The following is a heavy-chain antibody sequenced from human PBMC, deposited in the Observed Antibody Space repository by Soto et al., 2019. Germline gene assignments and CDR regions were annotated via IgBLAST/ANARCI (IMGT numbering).Heavy chain of an antibody. CDR3: ARGRSSVPDRRGIGYYGLDV. J-gene: IGHJ6*02. CDR1: GGSFSGYY. CDR2: INDSGIT. D-gene: IGHD6-6*01. Sequence: QVQLQQWGAEVLKPSETLSLTCVVNGGSFSGYYWSWIRQSPGKGLEWIGEINDSGITDSNPSLESLVTISVDMSKNQFSLNLKSVTAADSAVYHCARGRSSVPDRRGIGYYGLDVWGQGTTVTVSS. V-gene: IGHV4-34*01.